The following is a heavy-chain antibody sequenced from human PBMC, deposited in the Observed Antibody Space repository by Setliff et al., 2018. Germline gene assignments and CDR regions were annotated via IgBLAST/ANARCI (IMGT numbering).Heavy chain of an antibody. D-gene: IGHD3-3*01. CDR2: IYSSGTT. CDR3: ARMSRYSEFWSGYAEDYYSSYIDV. J-gene: IGHJ6*03. V-gene: IGHV4-61*05. Sequence: SETLSLTCSVFGDSLTRSSSWWGWIRQPAGKGLEWIGNIYSSGTTKYNPSLKSRVTISVDTSKRQFSLNLLSVTAADTAVYYCARMSRYSEFWSGYAEDYYSSYIDVRGTGATVTVSS. CDR1: GDSLTRSSSW.